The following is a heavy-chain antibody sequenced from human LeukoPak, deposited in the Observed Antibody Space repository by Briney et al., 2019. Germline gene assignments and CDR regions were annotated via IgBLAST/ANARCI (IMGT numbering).Heavy chain of an antibody. CDR2: IKSKSDGGAT. J-gene: IGHJ4*02. V-gene: IGHV3-15*01. CDR3: TTGAYSSSYYFDY. CDR1: GFTFSNAW. D-gene: IGHD6-6*01. Sequence: GGSLRLSCAASGFTFSNAWMSWVRQAPGKGLEWVGRIKSKSDGGATDYAAPVKGRVTISRDDSRNTLYLQMNSLKTEDTAVYYCTTGAYSSSYYFDYWGQGTLVTVSS.